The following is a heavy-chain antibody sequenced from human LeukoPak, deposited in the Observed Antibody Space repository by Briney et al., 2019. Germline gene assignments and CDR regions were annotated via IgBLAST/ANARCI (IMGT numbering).Heavy chain of an antibody. J-gene: IGHJ6*02. CDR3: ARGRGYMVRGAYYYYGMDV. V-gene: IGHV4-59*12. D-gene: IGHD3-10*01. CDR2: IYYSGST. CDR1: GGSISSYY. Sequence: PSETLSLTCTVSGGSISSYYWSWIRQPPGKGLEWIGYIYYSGSTNYNPSLKSRVTISVDTSKNQFSLKLSSVTAADTAVYYCARGRGYMVRGAYYYYGMDVWGQGTTVTVSS.